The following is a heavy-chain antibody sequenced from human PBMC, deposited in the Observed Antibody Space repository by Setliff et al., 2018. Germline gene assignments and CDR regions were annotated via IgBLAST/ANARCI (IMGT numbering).Heavy chain of an antibody. V-gene: IGHV3-53*01. CDR2: IFNDGST. CDR3: VNSYRGYDDYPDY. J-gene: IGHJ4*02. D-gene: IGHD3-16*02. CDR1: GITISNNF. Sequence: GGSLRLSCVVSGITISNNFWSWVRQAPGKGLEWVSIIFNDGSTYYADSVKGRFTISRDISTSTLYLHMNSLRAEDTAVYYCVNSYRGYDDYPDYWGQGTLVTVSS.